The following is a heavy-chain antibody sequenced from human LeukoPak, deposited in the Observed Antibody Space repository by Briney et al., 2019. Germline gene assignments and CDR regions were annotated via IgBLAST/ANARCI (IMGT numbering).Heavy chain of an antibody. CDR3: ARVAGYSSSWYSDY. D-gene: IGHD6-13*01. J-gene: IGHJ4*02. Sequence: SETLSLTCTVSGYSISSGYYWGWIRQPPGKGLEWIGTIYHSGSTNYNPSLKSRVTISVDTSKNQFSLKLSSVTAADTAVYYCARVAGYSSSWYSDYWGQGTLVTVSS. V-gene: IGHV4-38-2*02. CDR2: IYHSGST. CDR1: GYSISSGYY.